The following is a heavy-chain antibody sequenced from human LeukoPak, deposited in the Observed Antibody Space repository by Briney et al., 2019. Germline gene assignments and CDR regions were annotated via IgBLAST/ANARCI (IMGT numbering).Heavy chain of an antibody. Sequence: PSETLSLTCVVYGGSFSGYHWSWIRQPPGKGLEWIGEINHSGSTNYNPSLKSRVTISVDTSKNQFSLKLSSVTAADTAVYYCARGYGARIAAAGREIDYWGQGTLVTVSS. J-gene: IGHJ4*02. CDR3: ARGYGARIAAAGREIDY. V-gene: IGHV4-34*01. D-gene: IGHD6-25*01. CDR2: INHSGST. CDR1: GGSFSGYH.